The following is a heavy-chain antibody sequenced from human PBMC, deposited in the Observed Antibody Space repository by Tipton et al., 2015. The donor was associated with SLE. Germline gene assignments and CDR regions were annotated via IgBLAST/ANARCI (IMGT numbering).Heavy chain of an antibody. V-gene: IGHV4-34*01. CDR2: INHSGST. Sequence: TLSLTCAVYGGSFSSHYWSWIRQPPEKGLEWLGEINHSGSTNYNPSLKSRGTISVDKSKKQFSRKLNSVNAADTAVYYCATLSDASGNYYNWFDPWGQGTLVTVSS. CDR3: ATLSDASGNYYNWFDP. J-gene: IGHJ5*02. CDR1: GGSFSSHY. D-gene: IGHD3-10*01.